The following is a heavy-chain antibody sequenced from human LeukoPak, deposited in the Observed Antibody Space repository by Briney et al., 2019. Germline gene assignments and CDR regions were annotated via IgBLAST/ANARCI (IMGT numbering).Heavy chain of an antibody. Sequence: SETLSLTCNVSGASIRSFYWSWIRQPAGKGLEWIGRIYTSGSTNYNPSLKSRVTMSVDTSKNQFSLKLSSVTAADTAVYYCARGRGIYGDYYFDYWGQGTLVTVSS. V-gene: IGHV4-4*07. CDR3: ARGRGIYGDYYFDY. CDR1: GASIRSFY. J-gene: IGHJ4*02. CDR2: IYTSGST. D-gene: IGHD4-17*01.